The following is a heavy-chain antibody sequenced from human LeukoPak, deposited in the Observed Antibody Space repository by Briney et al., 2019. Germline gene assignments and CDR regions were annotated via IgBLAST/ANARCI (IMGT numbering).Heavy chain of an antibody. V-gene: IGHV3-7*01. CDR3: AREGNAFDV. Sequence: GGSLRLSCVASGFTFSNHIISWVRRAPGKGREWVANMRQDASDKYYVVFVKGRFTISRDNTKNSLYLQMNNLRVEDTAVYYCAREGNAFDVWGQGTMVTVS. J-gene: IGHJ3*01. CDR2: MRQDASDK. CDR1: GFTFSNHI. D-gene: IGHD3-10*01.